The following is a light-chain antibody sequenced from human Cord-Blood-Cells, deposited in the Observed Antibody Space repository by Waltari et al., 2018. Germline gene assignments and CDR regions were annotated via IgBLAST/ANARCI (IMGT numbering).Light chain of an antibody. J-gene: IGKJ1*01. CDR1: PSVLYSSNNKNY. V-gene: IGKV4-1*01. CDR2: WAS. CDR3: QQYYSSPRT. Sequence: ILMTQYPDSLAVSLGERATINCKSSPSVLYSSNNKNYLAWYQQKPGQPPKLLIYWASTRESGVPDRFSGSGSGTDFTLTISSLQAEDVAVYYCQQYYSSPRTFGQGTKVEIK.